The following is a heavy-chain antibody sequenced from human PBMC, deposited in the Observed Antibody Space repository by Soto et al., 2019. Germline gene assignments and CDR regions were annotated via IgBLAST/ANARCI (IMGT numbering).Heavy chain of an antibody. J-gene: IGHJ4*02. Sequence: QVQLVQSGAEVKRPGASVKVSCKASGYTFTTYYMHWVRQAPGQGLEWLGIINPNGGSTTYAQKFQGRVTMNRDTSTSTVYVELSSLRSEDTAVYYCARAGYCSGGTCFHGNCDYWGQGTLVTVSA. D-gene: IGHD2-15*01. CDR3: ARAGYCSGGTCFHGNCDY. CDR2: INPNGGST. V-gene: IGHV1-46*01. CDR1: GYTFTTYY.